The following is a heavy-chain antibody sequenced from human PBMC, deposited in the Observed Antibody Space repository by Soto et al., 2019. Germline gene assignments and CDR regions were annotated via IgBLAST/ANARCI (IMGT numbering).Heavy chain of an antibody. J-gene: IGHJ4*02. V-gene: IGHV4-39*01. D-gene: IGHD3-22*01. CDR3: AAHDSGGYYAEY. Sequence: QLQLQESGPGLVKPSETLSLTCTVSGHSVTISAYYWGWMRQPPGKGLESIGSIHYSGSTYYNPSLKSRVTISGDTSKKQFSLKLTSVTAADAAVYYCAAHDSGGYYAEYWGQGTLVTVSA. CDR2: IHYSGST. CDR1: GHSVTISAYY.